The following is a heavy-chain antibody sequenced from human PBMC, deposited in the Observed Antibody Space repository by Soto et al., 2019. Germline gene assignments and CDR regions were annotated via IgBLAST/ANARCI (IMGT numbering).Heavy chain of an antibody. V-gene: IGHV3-30-3*01. CDR2: ISYDGSNK. J-gene: IGHJ4*02. Sequence: PGGSLRLSCAASGFTFSSYAMHWVRQAPGKGLEWVAVISYDGSNKYYADSVKGRFTISRDNSKNTLYLQMNSLRAEDTAVYYCAGDFGVNPDDYWGQGTLVTVSS. D-gene: IGHD3-3*01. CDR3: AGDFGVNPDDY. CDR1: GFTFSSYA.